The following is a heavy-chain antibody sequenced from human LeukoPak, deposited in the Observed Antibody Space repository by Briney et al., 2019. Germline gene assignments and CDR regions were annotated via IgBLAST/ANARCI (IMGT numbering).Heavy chain of an antibody. D-gene: IGHD6-6*01. Sequence: GTSVKVSCKASGFTFTSSAMQWVRQARGQRLEWIGWIVVGSGNTNYAQKFQERVTITRDMSTSTAYMELSSLRSEDTAVYYCARDPSTSSSLDYWGQGTLVTVSS. CDR3: ARDPSTSSSLDY. CDR2: IVVGSGNT. CDR1: GFTFTSSA. J-gene: IGHJ4*02. V-gene: IGHV1-58*02.